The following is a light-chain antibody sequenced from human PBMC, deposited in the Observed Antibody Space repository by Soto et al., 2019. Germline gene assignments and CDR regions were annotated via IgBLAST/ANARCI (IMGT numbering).Light chain of an antibody. CDR2: GAS. J-gene: IGKJ2*01. CDR1: QSVSSSY. Sequence: EIALTQSPGTLSLSPGERVTLSCRASQSVSSSYLAWYQQKPGQTPRLLIYGASSRATGIPDRFSGSGSGTDFTLTINRLEPEDFAVYFCQQYDSSPYTFGQGTKLEIK. V-gene: IGKV3-20*01. CDR3: QQYDSSPYT.